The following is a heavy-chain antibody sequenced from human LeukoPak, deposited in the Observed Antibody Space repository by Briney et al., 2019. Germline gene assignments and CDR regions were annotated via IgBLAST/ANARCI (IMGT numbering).Heavy chain of an antibody. J-gene: IGHJ1*01. CDR2: VYYGGST. CDR3: ASPGYCSGSICYSGYFQH. V-gene: IGHV3-53*01. CDR1: GFTVSTNY. D-gene: IGHD2-15*01. Sequence: SGGSLRLSCAASGFTVSTNYMNWVRQAPGKGLEWVSVVYYGGSTYYADSVKGRFTISRDNSKNTLYLQMNSLRAEDTAVYYCASPGYCSGSICYSGYFQHWGQGTLVTVSS.